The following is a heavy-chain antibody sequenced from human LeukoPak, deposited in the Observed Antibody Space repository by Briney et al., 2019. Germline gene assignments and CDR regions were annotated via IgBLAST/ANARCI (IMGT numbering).Heavy chain of an antibody. Sequence: PGGSLRLSCAASGFTFSSYAMHWVRQAPGKGLEWVAVISYDGSNKYYADSVKGRFTIPRDNSKNTLYLQMNSLRAEDTAVYYCARTDYGDYFDYWGQGTLVTVSS. CDR1: GFTFSSYA. CDR3: ARTDYGDYFDY. CDR2: ISYDGSNK. D-gene: IGHD4-17*01. J-gene: IGHJ4*02. V-gene: IGHV3-30-3*01.